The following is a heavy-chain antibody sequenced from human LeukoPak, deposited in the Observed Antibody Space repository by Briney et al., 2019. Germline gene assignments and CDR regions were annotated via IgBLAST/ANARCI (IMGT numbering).Heavy chain of an antibody. CDR1: GYTFTGYY. V-gene: IGHV1-2*04. J-gene: IGHJ6*02. D-gene: IGHD4-17*01. CDR3: ARVLGEDDYGDYYGMDV. CDR2: INPNSGGT. Sequence: ASVKVSCKASGYTFTGYYMHWVRQAPGQGLEWMGWINPNSGGTNYAQKFQGWVTMTSDTSISTAYMEVSRLRSDDTAVYYCARVLGEDDYGDYYGMDVWGQGTTVTVS.